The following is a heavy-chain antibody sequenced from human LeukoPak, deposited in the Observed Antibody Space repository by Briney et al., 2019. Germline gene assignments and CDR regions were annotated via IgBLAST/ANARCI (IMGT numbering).Heavy chain of an antibody. Sequence: SETLSLTCTVSGGSISSSSYYWGWIRQPPGKGLEWIGSIYYSGSTYYNPSLKSRVTISVDTSKNQFSLKLSSVTAADTAVYYCARHNLWAVVTLFDYWGQGTLVTVSS. V-gene: IGHV4-39*01. CDR3: ARHNLWAVVTLFDY. CDR1: GGSISSSSYY. CDR2: IYYSGST. J-gene: IGHJ4*02. D-gene: IGHD4-23*01.